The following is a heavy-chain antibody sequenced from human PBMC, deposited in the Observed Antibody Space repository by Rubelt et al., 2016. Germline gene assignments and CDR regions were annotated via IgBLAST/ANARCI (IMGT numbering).Heavy chain of an antibody. V-gene: IGHV4-4*02. J-gene: IGHJ4*02. CDR2: IYRSGST. CDR1: GGSISSGNW. CDR3: AREIPLDSSGPLGDY. Sequence: QVQLQESGPGLVKPSGTLSLTCAVSGGSISSGNWWSWVRQPPGKGLEWIGEIYRSGSTNYDPSLKSRVTISLDKSKNQFSLKLTSVTAAETAVYYCAREIPLDSSGPLGDYWGQGTLVTVSS. D-gene: IGHD3-22*01.